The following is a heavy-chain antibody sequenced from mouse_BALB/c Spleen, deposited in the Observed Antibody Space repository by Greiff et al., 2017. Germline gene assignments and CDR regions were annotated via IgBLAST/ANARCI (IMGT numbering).Heavy chain of an antibody. V-gene: IGHV2-9-2*01. CDR2: IWTGGGT. Sequence: VQGVESGPGLVAPSQSLSITCTVSGFSLTSYDISWIRQPPGKGLEWLGVIWTGGGTNYNSAFMSRLSISKDNSKSQVFLKMNSLQTDDTAIYYCVRDSSGYGGYYAMDYWGQGTSVTVSS. D-gene: IGHD3-1*01. J-gene: IGHJ4*01. CDR1: GFSLTSYD. CDR3: VRDSSGYGGYYAMDY.